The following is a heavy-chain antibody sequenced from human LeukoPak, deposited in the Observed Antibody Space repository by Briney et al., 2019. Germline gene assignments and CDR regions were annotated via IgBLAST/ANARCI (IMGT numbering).Heavy chain of an antibody. CDR3: ARDVDWFDP. Sequence: SETLSLTCTVSGDSISSSYWSWIRQPPGKGLEWIGYIYYSGNTNYNPSLKSRVTMSVDTSKNQFSLRLSSVTAADTAVYYCARDVDWFDPWGQGTLVTVSS. J-gene: IGHJ5*02. V-gene: IGHV4-59*12. CDR2: IYYSGNT. CDR1: GDSISSSY.